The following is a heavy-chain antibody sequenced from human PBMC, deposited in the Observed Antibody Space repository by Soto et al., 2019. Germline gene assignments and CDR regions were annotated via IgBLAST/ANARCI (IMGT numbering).Heavy chain of an antibody. CDR2: VNPNNGDT. Sequence: QVQLVQSGAELKKPGASVKVSCKASGYTFSNYDMNWVRQATGQGPEWIGWVNPNNGDTGYAQKFEGRVPRTTDIALATDYMELTAPRSEDTVIYYCAKGSRNGAATDFDYWGKGNLLTVSS. CDR3: AKGSRNGAATDFDY. D-gene: IGHD2-8*01. J-gene: IGHJ4*02. V-gene: IGHV1-8*01. CDR1: GYTFSNYD.